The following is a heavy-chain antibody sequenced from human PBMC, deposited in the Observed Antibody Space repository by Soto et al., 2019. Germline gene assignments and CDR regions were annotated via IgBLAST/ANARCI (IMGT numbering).Heavy chain of an antibody. CDR1: AFDFGGSW. CDR3: ASGGRWIDVHY. J-gene: IGHJ4*02. V-gene: IGHV3-7*01. D-gene: IGHD3-16*01. CDR2: IMPDGNKK. Sequence: EVQLVESGGGLVQPGASLRLSCAPSAFDFGGSWMSWVRQAPGKGLEWVANIMPDGNKKYYVDSVKGRFTICRDNTKNSLVLQINSLRAEDTAVYYCASGGRWIDVHYWGQGTLVTVYS.